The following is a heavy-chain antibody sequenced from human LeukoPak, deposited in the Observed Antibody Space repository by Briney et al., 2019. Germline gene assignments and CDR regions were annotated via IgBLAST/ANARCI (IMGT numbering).Heavy chain of an antibody. CDR1: GFTFSDYY. J-gene: IGHJ3*02. V-gene: IGHV3-11*06. CDR2: INGDSSYI. CDR3: ARDAATDDAFDI. D-gene: IGHD6-13*01. Sequence: PGGSLRLSCAASGFTFSDYYMSWIRQAPGKGLKWVSSINGDSSYIYYADSVKGRFFISRDNAKNSLYLHMNSLRAEDTAVYYCARDAATDDAFDIWGQGTMVTVSS.